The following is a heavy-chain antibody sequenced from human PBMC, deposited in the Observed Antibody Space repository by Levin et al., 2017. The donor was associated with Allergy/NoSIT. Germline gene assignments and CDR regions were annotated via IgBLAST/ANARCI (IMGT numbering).Heavy chain of an antibody. D-gene: IGHD6-13*01. J-gene: IGHJ4*02. CDR1: GYTFTSND. CDR2: MNPNSGNT. CDR3: ARAVTRSGWYYLAGGFPGIYFFDF. V-gene: IGHV1-8*01. Sequence: GASVKVSCQASGYTFTSNDINWVRQATGQGLEWMGWMNPNSGNTAYAQKFQGRVTMTSDTSTSTAYMELSGLRSEDTAVYYCARAVTRSGWYYLAGGFPGIYFFDFWGQGTLVTVSS.